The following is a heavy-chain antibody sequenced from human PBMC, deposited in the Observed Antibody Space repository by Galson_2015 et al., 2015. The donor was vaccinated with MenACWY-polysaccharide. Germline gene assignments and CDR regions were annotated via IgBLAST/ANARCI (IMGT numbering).Heavy chain of an antibody. D-gene: IGHD2-15*01. J-gene: IGHJ5*02. CDR2: INSDGSVK. Sequence: SLRLSCAVSGFTSITHYMHWVRQDLGKGLLWVSHINSDGSVKIYADSVKGRFTISRDNAKNTLYLQMNNLRAEDTAVYYCVRDWWTLEAWGQGTLVTVSS. CDR1: GFTSITHY. V-gene: IGHV3-74*01. CDR3: VRDWWTLEA.